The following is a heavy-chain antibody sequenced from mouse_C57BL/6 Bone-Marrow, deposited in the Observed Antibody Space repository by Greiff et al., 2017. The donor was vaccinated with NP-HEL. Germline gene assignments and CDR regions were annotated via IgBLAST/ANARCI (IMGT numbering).Heavy chain of an antibody. Sequence: QVQLQQSGAELVRPGTSVKMSCKASGYTFTNYWIGWAKQRPGHGLEWIGDIYPGGGYTNYNEKFKGKATLTADKSSSTAYMQFSSLTSKDSAIYYCAGWGEYYGSGYDWYFDVWGTGTTVTVSS. V-gene: IGHV1-63*01. CDR2: IYPGGGYT. D-gene: IGHD1-1*01. CDR3: AGWGEYYGSGYDWYFDV. CDR1: GYTFTNYW. J-gene: IGHJ1*03.